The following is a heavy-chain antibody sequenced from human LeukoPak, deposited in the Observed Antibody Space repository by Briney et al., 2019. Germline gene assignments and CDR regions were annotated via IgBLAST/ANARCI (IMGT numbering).Heavy chain of an antibody. CDR3: ARVGYNSGWYEY. CDR1: GFTFSSYA. Sequence: GGSLRLPCAASGFTFSSYAMNWVRQAPGKGLEWVSYITNNGTTIYYADSVKGRFTISRDNAENSLYLQMNSLRAEDTAVYYCARVGYNSGWYEYWGQGTLVTVSS. D-gene: IGHD6-19*01. V-gene: IGHV3-48*03. J-gene: IGHJ4*02. CDR2: ITNNGTTI.